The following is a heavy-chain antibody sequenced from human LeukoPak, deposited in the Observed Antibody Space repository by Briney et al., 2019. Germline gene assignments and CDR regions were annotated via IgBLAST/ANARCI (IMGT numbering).Heavy chain of an antibody. J-gene: IGHJ6*03. CDR3: ARAEMRLGYCSGGSCYGGYYFYMDV. CDR2: IYYSGST. CDR1: GGSITSYY. Sequence: SETLSLTCTVSGGSITSYYWSWIRQPPGKGLEWIGYIYYSGSTNYNPSLKSRVTISVDTSESQFSLKLSSVTAADTAVYYCARAEMRLGYCSGGSCYGGYYFYMDVWGKGTTVTISS. D-gene: IGHD2-15*01. V-gene: IGHV4-59*01.